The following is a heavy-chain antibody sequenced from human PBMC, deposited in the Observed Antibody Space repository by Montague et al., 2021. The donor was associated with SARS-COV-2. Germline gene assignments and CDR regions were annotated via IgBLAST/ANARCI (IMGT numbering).Heavy chain of an antibody. J-gene: IGHJ4*02. CDR2: IYSGGSST. CDR1: GFPFSSYA. CDR3: AKQARITMIVGVYPDGIDY. Sequence: SLRLSCAASGFPFSSYAMSWVRQAPGKGLEWVSVIYSGGSSTYYADSVKGRFTISRDNSKNTLHLQMNSLRAEDTAVYYCAKQARITMIVGVYPDGIDYWGQGTLVTVSS. D-gene: IGHD3-22*01. V-gene: IGHV3-23*03.